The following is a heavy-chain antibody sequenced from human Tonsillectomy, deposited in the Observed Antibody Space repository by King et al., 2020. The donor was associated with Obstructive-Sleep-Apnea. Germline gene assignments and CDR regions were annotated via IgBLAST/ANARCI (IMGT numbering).Heavy chain of an antibody. V-gene: IGHV4-4*02. CDR3: ANYVKTPGYGAFDI. D-gene: IGHD3-16*01. CDR1: VGSVSSRTW. J-gene: IGHJ3*02. Sequence: QLQESGPGLMKPSGTLSLTCAVSVGSVSSRTWWTWVRQSPDKGLEWIGEIYHTGSTNYNPSLKSRVTISVDKSKNQFSLNLSSVTAAFTAVYFCANYVKTPGYGAFDIWGQGTMVTVSS. CDR2: IYHTGST.